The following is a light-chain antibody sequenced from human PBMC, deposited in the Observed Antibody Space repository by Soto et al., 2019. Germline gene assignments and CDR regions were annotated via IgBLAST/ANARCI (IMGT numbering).Light chain of an antibody. V-gene: IGKV3-11*01. J-gene: IGKJ4*01. Sequence: DIVLTQSPAILSLSPGDRATLSCTASQSVNTYLAWYQQRPGQAPRLLIFDASNRANGIPARFSGSGSGTDFSLTISSLEPEDFAIYYCQHRGDWPLTFGGGTKEEIK. CDR3: QHRGDWPLT. CDR1: QSVNTY. CDR2: DAS.